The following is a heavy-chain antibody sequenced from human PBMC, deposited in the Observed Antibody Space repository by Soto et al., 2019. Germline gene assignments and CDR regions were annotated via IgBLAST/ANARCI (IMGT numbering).Heavy chain of an antibody. CDR2: IYYSGST. J-gene: IGHJ4*02. V-gene: IGHV4-59*01. CDR3: AIHASIGDYYFDY. Sequence: TSETLSLTCTVSGVSISSYYWSWIRQPPGKGLEWIGHIYYSGSTNYNPSLKSRVTISVDTSKNQFSLKLSSVTAADTAVYYCAIHASIGDYYFDYWGQGTLVTVSS. D-gene: IGHD2-21*01. CDR1: GVSISSYY.